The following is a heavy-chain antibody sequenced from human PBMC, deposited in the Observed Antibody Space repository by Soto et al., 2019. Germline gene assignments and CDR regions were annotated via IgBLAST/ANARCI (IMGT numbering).Heavy chain of an antibody. J-gene: IGHJ4*02. D-gene: IGHD1-26*01. V-gene: IGHV1-69*01. Sequence: QVQLVQSGAEVKKPGSSVKVSCKASGGTFRSYSINGGRQAPGQGLEWMGEIIPIFGTANYAQKFQGRVTITADESTSTAYMELSSLRSEDTAVYYCARDGGRHSGGIDYWGQGTLVTVSS. CDR3: ARDGGRHSGGIDY. CDR2: IIPIFGTA. CDR1: GGTFRSYS.